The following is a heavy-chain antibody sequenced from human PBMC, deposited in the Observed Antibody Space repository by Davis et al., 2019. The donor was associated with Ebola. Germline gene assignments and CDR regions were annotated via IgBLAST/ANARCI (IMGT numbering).Heavy chain of an antibody. CDR1: GDSVSG. J-gene: IGHJ6*02. Sequence: PSETLSLTCAISGDSVSGWNWIRQSPSRGLEWLGRTYYNSKWYNDYALSVRGRITINPDTSKNQFTLQLTSVTPEDTALYYCARGWLRGGMDVWGEGTTVTV. CDR3: ARGWLRGGMDV. D-gene: IGHD5-18*01. CDR2: TYYNSKWYN. V-gene: IGHV6-1*01.